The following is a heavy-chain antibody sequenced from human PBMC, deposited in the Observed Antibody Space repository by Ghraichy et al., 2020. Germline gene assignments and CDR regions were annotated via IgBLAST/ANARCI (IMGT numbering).Heavy chain of an antibody. J-gene: IGHJ4*02. Sequence: SETLSLTCAVYGGSFSGYYWSWIRQPPGKGLEWIGEINHSGSTNYNPSLKSRVTISVDTSKNQFSLKLSSVTAADTAVYYCARGSPEIGDWGQGTLVTVSS. D-gene: IGHD3-10*01. V-gene: IGHV4-34*01. CDR1: GGSFSGYY. CDR3: ARGSPEIGD. CDR2: INHSGST.